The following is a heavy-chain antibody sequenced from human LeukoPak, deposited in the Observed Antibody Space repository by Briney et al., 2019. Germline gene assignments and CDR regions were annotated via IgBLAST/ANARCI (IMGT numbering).Heavy chain of an antibody. CDR2: IYYSGST. V-gene: IGHV4-59*01. Sequence: SETLSLTCTVSGGSISSYYWSWIRQPPGKGLEWIGYIYYSGSTNYNPSLKSRVTISVDTSKNQFSLKLSSVTAADTAVYHCARVVVVAARGDWFDPWGQGTLVTVSS. D-gene: IGHD2-15*01. CDR1: GGSISSYY. J-gene: IGHJ5*02. CDR3: ARVVVVAARGDWFDP.